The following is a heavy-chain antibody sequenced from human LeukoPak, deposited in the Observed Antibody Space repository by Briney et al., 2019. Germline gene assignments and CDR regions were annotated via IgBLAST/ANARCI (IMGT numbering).Heavy chain of an antibody. CDR1: GFTFSTYA. CDR2: ISGSSGST. CDR3: AKLLWCSSSSCYRAYGMDV. V-gene: IGHV3-23*01. J-gene: IGHJ6*04. D-gene: IGHD2-2*02. Sequence: GGSLRLSCAASGFTFSTYAMSWVRQAPGKGLESVSSISGSSGSTYYADSVKGRFTISRDNSENTLYLQMNSLRDEDTAVYHCAKLLWCSSSSCYRAYGMDVWGKGTTVTVSS.